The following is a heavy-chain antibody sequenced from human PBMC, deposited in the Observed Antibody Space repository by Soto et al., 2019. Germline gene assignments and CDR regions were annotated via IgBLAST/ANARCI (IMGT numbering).Heavy chain of an antibody. V-gene: IGHV4-39*01. CDR1: GGSISSSSYY. CDR3: ASQGYCSGGSCYQQWLALDY. J-gene: IGHJ4*02. D-gene: IGHD2-15*01. CDR2: IYYSGST. Sequence: SETLSLTCTVSGGSISSSSYYWGWIRQPPGKGLEWIGSIYYSGSTYYNPSLKSRVTISVDTPKNQFSLKLSSVTAADTAVYYCASQGYCSGGSCYQQWLALDYWGQGTLVTVSS.